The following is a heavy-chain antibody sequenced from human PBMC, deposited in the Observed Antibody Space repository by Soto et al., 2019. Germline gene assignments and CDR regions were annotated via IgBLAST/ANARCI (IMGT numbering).Heavy chain of an antibody. CDR1: GGSVSSGDYY. Sequence: LSLTCTVSGGSVSSGDYYWSWIRQPPGKGLEWIGYIYYSGNTNYNPSLKSRVIISVDTSKNLFSLKLSSVTAADTAVYYCARHVYDFWSGYHYYYGMDVWGQGTTVTVSS. D-gene: IGHD3-3*01. J-gene: IGHJ6*02. CDR3: ARHVYDFWSGYHYYYGMDV. CDR2: IYYSGNT. V-gene: IGHV4-61*08.